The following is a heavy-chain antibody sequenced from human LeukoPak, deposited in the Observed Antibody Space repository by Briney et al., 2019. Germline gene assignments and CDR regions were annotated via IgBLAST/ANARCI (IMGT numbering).Heavy chain of an antibody. Sequence: SVKVSCKASGGTFSSYAISWVRQAPGQGLEWMGVIIPIFGTANYAQKFQGRVTITADKSTSTAYMELSSLRSEDTAVYYCATVSDGYNRYKSAFDIWGQGTMVTVSS. D-gene: IGHD5-24*01. CDR3: ATVSDGYNRYKSAFDI. V-gene: IGHV1-69*06. CDR1: GGTFSSYA. CDR2: IIPIFGTA. J-gene: IGHJ3*02.